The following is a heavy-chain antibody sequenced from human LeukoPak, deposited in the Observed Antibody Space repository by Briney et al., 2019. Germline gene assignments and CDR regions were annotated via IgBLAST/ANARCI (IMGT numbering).Heavy chain of an antibody. Sequence: SETLSLTCAVYGESFSGYYWSWIRQPPGKGLEWIGEINHSGSTNYNPSLKSRVTISVDTSKNQFSLKLSSVTAADTAVYYCASLWPYQLSAFDIWGQGTMVTVSS. V-gene: IGHV4-34*01. CDR1: GESFSGYY. J-gene: IGHJ3*02. CDR2: INHSGST. CDR3: ASLWPYQLSAFDI. D-gene: IGHD2-2*01.